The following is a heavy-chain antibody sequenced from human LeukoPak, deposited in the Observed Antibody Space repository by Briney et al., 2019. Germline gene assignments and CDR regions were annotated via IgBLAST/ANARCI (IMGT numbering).Heavy chain of an antibody. CDR2: IWYDGSNK. CDR1: GFTFSSYG. V-gene: IGHV3-33*01. CDR3: ARPDIVEASFDY. D-gene: IGHD5-12*01. J-gene: IGHJ4*02. Sequence: GGSLRLSCAASGFTFSSYGMHWVRQAPGKGLEWVAVIWYDGSNKYYADSVKGRFTISRDNSKNTLYLQMNSLRAEDTAVYYCARPDIVEASFDYWGQGTLVTVSS.